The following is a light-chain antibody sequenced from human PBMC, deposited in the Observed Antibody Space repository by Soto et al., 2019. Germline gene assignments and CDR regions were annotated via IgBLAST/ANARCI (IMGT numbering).Light chain of an antibody. CDR1: SSDVGGYIY. J-gene: IGLJ1*01. Sequence: QSVLTQPASVSGSPGQSITISCTGTSSDVGGYIYVSWYQRHPGKAPKLMIYEVSNRPSGVSNRFSGSKSGNTAPLTISGLQAEDEADYYCSSYSRSSFYVFGTGTKVTVL. CDR3: SSYSRSSFYV. CDR2: EVS. V-gene: IGLV2-14*01.